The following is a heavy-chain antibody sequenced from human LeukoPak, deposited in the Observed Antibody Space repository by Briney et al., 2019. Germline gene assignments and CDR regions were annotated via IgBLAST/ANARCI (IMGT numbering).Heavy chain of an antibody. Sequence: RGSLRLSCAASGFTFSSYWMSWVRQAPGKGLEWVANIKQDGSEKYYVDSVKGRFTISRDNAKNSLYLQMNSLRAEDTAVYYCARDLSFYGSSGSFDYWGQGTLVTVSS. CDR3: ARDLSFYGSSGSFDY. V-gene: IGHV3-7*01. D-gene: IGHD3-22*01. J-gene: IGHJ4*02. CDR1: GFTFSSYW. CDR2: IKQDGSEK.